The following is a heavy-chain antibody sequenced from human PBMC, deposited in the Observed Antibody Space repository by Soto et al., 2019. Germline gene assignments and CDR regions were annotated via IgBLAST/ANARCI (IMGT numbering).Heavy chain of an antibody. CDR2: ITWDGDNT. V-gene: IGHV3-43D*04. CDR3: TRGVRADYSDSNWFDP. Sequence: EVQLVESGGVVVQPGGSLRLSCAASGFTFDDYAMHWVRQAPGKGLEWVSLITWDGDNTYYADSVKGRFTISRDNSKNSLYLQMNSLRADDTALYYCTRGVRADYSDSNWFDPWGQGTLVTVSS. D-gene: IGHD4-17*01. CDR1: GFTFDDYA. J-gene: IGHJ5*02.